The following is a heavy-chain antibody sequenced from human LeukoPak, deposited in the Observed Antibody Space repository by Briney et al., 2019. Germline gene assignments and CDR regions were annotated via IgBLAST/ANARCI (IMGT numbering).Heavy chain of an antibody. V-gene: IGHV4-34*01. CDR1: GGSFSGYF. J-gene: IGHJ5*02. CDR3: ARGPDSGSYFAWFGP. Sequence: SETLSLTCAVYGGSFSGYFWNWIRQPPGKGLEWIGEINHSRITHHNPSLKSRVTISIDTSKNQISLKLSSVTAADTAVYYCARGPDSGSYFAWFGPRGQGTLVTVSS. CDR2: INHSRIT. D-gene: IGHD3-10*01.